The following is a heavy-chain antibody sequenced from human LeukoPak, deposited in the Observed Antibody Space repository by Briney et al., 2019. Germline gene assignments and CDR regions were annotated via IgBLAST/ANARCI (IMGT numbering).Heavy chain of an antibody. V-gene: IGHV4-59*01. CDR3: AKESPTDYGDYQPFGN. Sequence: SETLSLTCTVSGGSISSYYWSWIRQPPGNGLEWIGYIYYSGSINYNPSLKSRVTVSVDTSKNQFSLKLSSVTAADTAVYYCAKESPTDYGDYQPFGNWGQGTLVTVSS. J-gene: IGHJ4*02. D-gene: IGHD4-17*01. CDR2: IYYSGSI. CDR1: GGSISSYY.